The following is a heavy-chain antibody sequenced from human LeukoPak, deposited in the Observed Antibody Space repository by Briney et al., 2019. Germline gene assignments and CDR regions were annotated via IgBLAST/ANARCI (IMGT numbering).Heavy chain of an antibody. Sequence: ASVKVSCKASGYTFTSYGISWVRPAPGQGLEWMGWISAYNGNTNYAQKLQGRVTMTTDTSTSTAYMELRSLRSDDTAVYYCARSKARVVIAYLFDYWGQGTLVTVSS. D-gene: IGHD3-3*01. CDR3: ARSKARVVIAYLFDY. CDR1: GYTFTSYG. J-gene: IGHJ4*02. CDR2: ISAYNGNT. V-gene: IGHV1-18*01.